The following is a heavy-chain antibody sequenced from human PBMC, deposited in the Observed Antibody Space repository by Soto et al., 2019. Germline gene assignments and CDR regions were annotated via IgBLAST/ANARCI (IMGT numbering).Heavy chain of an antibody. J-gene: IGHJ6*02. Sequence: ASVKVSCKASGGTFSSYAMNWVRQAPGQGLEWMGGIIPMFGTADYAQKFQGRVTITADESTSTAYMELSSLRSEDTAVYYCARPVLMDRGRRYYYGMCVWGQRSTVTVSS. CDR1: GGTFSSYA. V-gene: IGHV1-69*13. D-gene: IGHD2-2*03. CDR3: ARPVLMDRGRRYYYGMCV. CDR2: IIPMFGTA.